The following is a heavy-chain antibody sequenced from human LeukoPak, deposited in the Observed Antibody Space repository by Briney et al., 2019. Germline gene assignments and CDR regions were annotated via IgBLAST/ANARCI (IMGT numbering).Heavy chain of an antibody. D-gene: IGHD3-10*01. Sequence: SETLSLTCAVYGGSFSVYYWSWIRQPPGKGLEWIGEINHSGSTNYNPSLKSRVTISVDTSKNQFSLKLSSVTAADTAVYYCARGMYYYGSGSYYNVCWFDPWGQGTLVTVSS. CDR3: ARGMYYYGSGSYYNVCWFDP. V-gene: IGHV4-34*01. J-gene: IGHJ5*02. CDR2: INHSGST. CDR1: GGSFSVYY.